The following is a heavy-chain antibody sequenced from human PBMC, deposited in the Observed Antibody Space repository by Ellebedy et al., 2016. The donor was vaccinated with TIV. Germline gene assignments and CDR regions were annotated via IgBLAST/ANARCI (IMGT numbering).Heavy chain of an antibody. J-gene: IGHJ4*02. Sequence: GESLKISRSASGFSFSSYAMHWVRQAPGKGPEYLSGISSDGGSTYYADSVKGRFTISRDNSKNTLYLQMSSLRVEDMAVYYCVKGQGYYGSGTYEALDYWGQGTLVTVSS. CDR2: ISSDGGST. V-gene: IGHV3-64D*06. CDR1: GFSFSSYA. CDR3: VKGQGYYGSGTYEALDY. D-gene: IGHD3-10*01.